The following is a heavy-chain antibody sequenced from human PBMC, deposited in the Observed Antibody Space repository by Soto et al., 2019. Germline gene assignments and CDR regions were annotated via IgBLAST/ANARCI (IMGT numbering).Heavy chain of an antibody. CDR2: ISYDGSNK. Sequence: GGSLRLSCAASGFTFSSYGMHWVRQAPGKGLEWVAVISYDGSNKYYADSVKGRFTISRDNSKNTLYLQMNSLRAEDTAVYYCAKDSHEDYPQGLDYWGQGTLVTVSS. J-gene: IGHJ4*02. CDR1: GFTFSSYG. CDR3: AKDSHEDYPQGLDY. D-gene: IGHD4-17*01. V-gene: IGHV3-30*18.